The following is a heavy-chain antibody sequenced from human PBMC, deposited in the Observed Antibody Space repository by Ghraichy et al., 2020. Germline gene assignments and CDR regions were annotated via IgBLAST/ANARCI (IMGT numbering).Heavy chain of an antibody. V-gene: IGHV3-48*02. Sequence: GGSLRLSCAASGFIFSSYRMNWVRQAPGKGLEWVSYISSGSGTRYYADSVKGRFTISRDNAKNSLYLQMNSLRDEDTAVYYCARDPEDIVAFDYWGQGTLVTVSS. D-gene: IGHD2-15*01. CDR2: ISSGSGTR. CDR1: GFIFSSYR. CDR3: ARDPEDIVAFDY. J-gene: IGHJ4*02.